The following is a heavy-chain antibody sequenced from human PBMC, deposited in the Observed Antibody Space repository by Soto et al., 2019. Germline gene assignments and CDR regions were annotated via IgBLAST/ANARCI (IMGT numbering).Heavy chain of an antibody. V-gene: IGHV3-23*01. Sequence: EVQLLESGGGLVQPRGSLRLSCAASGFTFSSYAMSWVRQAPGKGLEWVSAIRGRGGSTYYADAVKGRFTISRDNSKNPLYREMNSLRAEDTAVYYCAKGEDIVVVLDAIGYAFDIWGQGTMVTVAS. CDR3: AKGEDIVVVLDAIGYAFDI. CDR1: GFTFSSYA. D-gene: IGHD2-15*01. CDR2: IRGRGGST. J-gene: IGHJ3*02.